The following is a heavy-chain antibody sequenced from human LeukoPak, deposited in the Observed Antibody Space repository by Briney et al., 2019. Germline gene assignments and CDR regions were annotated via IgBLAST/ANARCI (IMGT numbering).Heavy chain of an antibody. V-gene: IGHV3-7*01. Sequence: GGSLRLSCEASGFSFSAAWMTWVRQAPGKGLEWVATIKNDGSDKYYVDSVKGRFTLSRDNAKNLVYLQMNSLRVEDTAVYYCVNLEYSEGGQGTLVTVSS. CDR2: IKNDGSDK. CDR1: GFSFSAAW. D-gene: IGHD5-12*01. CDR3: VNLEYSE. J-gene: IGHJ4*02.